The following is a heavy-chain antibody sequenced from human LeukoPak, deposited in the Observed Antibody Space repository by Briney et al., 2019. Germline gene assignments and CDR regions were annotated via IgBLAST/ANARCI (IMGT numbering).Heavy chain of an antibody. CDR3: AKALRASGWPDDGFDI. Sequence: PGGSLRLSCAASGFTFSSYAMSWVRQAPGKGLQWVSAISGSGYNTYYGDSVKGRFTISRDNSKNTMYLQMGSLRAEDTAVYYCAKALRASGWPDDGFDIWGQGTMVTVSS. CDR2: ISGSGYNT. J-gene: IGHJ3*02. V-gene: IGHV3-23*01. CDR1: GFTFSSYA. D-gene: IGHD6-19*01.